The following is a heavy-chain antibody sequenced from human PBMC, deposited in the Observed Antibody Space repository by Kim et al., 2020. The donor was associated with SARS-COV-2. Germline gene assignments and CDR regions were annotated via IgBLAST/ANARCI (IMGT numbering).Heavy chain of an antibody. Sequence: GGSLRLSCAASGFTFSSYAMHWVRQAPGKGQEWVAVISYDGSNKYYADSVKGRFTISRDNSKNTLYLQMNSLRAEDTAVYYCARAGSADYYYYGMDVWGQGTTVTVSS. CDR1: GFTFSSYA. V-gene: IGHV3-30-3*01. CDR2: ISYDGSNK. D-gene: IGHD6-19*01. CDR3: ARAGSADYYYYGMDV. J-gene: IGHJ6*02.